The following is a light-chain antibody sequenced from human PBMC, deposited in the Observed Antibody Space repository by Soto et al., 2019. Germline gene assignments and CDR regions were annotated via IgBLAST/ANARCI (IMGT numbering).Light chain of an antibody. Sequence: QSVLTQPASVSGSPGQSITISCTGTNSDIAYNFVSWYQQHPGKAPKLMIYEVSNRPSGVSNRFSGSKSGNTASLTISGLQAEDEADYYCSSSTTTDTLRLFGTGTKLTVL. CDR2: EVS. CDR3: SSSTTTDTLRL. V-gene: IGLV2-14*01. J-gene: IGLJ1*01. CDR1: NSDIAYNF.